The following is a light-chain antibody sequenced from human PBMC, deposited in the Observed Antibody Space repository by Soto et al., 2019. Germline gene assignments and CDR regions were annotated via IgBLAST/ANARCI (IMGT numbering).Light chain of an antibody. J-gene: IGKJ3*01. V-gene: IGKV3-20*01. CDR1: QTVSSSY. Sequence: EIVLTQSPGTLSLSPGERATLSCRASQTVSSSYLAWYQQKPGQAPRLLIYGASSRATDIPDRFSGSGSGTDFPLTISRLEPEDVAVYYCQQYGSSPFTFGPGTKVDIK. CDR3: QQYGSSPFT. CDR2: GAS.